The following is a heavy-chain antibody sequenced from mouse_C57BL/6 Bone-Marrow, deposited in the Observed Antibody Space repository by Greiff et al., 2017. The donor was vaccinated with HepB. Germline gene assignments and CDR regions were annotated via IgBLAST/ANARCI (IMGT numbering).Heavy chain of an antibody. CDR3: TRDEVYDYPFYYFDY. CDR1: GYTFTDYE. Sequence: QVQLQQSGAELVRPGASVTLSCKASGYTFTDYEMHWVKQTPVHGLEWTGAIDPETGGTAYNQKFKGKAILTADKSSSTAYMELRSLTSEDSAVYYCTRDEVYDYPFYYFDYWGQGTTLTVSS. CDR2: IDPETGGT. D-gene: IGHD2-4*01. V-gene: IGHV1-15*01. J-gene: IGHJ2*01.